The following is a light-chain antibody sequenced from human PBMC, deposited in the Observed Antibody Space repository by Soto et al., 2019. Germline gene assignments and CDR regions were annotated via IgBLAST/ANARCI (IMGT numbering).Light chain of an antibody. CDR2: LGS. CDR1: QRLLHSNGDNY. V-gene: IGKV2-28*01. Sequence: DNEMTPAPLARPVATDEPASISCMSSQRLLHSNGDNYLDWYLQKPGQSPQLLIYLGSNRAFGVPDRFSGSGSGTDFTLKISRVEAEDVGVYYCMQALQTPHTFGGGTKVDIK. CDR3: MQALQTPHT. J-gene: IGKJ4*01.